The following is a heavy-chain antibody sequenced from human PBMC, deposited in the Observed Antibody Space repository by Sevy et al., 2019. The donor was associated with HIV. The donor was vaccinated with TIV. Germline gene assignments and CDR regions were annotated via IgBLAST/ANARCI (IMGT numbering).Heavy chain of an antibody. V-gene: IGHV3-23*01. CDR3: AREGCTRPHDY. J-gene: IGHJ4*02. CDR1: GFNFNIYS. D-gene: IGHD2-8*01. CDR2: LSFGCGKI. Sequence: GESLKISCAVSGFNFNIYSMSWVRQAPGKGLEWVSTLSFGCGKINYADSVKGRFIISRDDSKNTLYLQMNSQRAEDTAVYFCAREGCTRPHDYWGQGTLVTVSS.